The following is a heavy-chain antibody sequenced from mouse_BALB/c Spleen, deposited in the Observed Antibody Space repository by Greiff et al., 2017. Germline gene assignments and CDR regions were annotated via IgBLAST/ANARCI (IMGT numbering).Heavy chain of an antibody. D-gene: IGHD2-3*01. Sequence: EVHLVESGAELVKPGASVKLSCTASGFNIKDTYMHWVKQRPEQGLEWIGRIDPANGNTKYDPKFQGKATITADTSSNTAYLQLSSLTSEDTAVYYCARRGGGYYSYAMDYWGQGTSVTVSS. V-gene: IGHV14-3*02. CDR2: IDPANGNT. CDR1: GFNIKDTY. J-gene: IGHJ4*01. CDR3: ARRGGGYYSYAMDY.